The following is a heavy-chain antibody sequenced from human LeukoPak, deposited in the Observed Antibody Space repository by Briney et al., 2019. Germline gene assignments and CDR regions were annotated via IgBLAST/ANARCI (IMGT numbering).Heavy chain of an antibody. V-gene: IGHV4-34*01. CDR1: GGSFSGYY. J-gene: IGHJ5*02. CDR2: INHSGST. CDR3: ARGTAYYDFWSGYGNWFDP. D-gene: IGHD3-3*01. Sequence: SETLSLTCAVYGGSFSGYYWSWIRQPPGKGLEWIGEINHSGSTNYNPSLKSRVTISVDMSKNQFSLKLSSVTAADTAVYYCARGTAYYDFWSGYGNWFDPWGQGTLVTVSS.